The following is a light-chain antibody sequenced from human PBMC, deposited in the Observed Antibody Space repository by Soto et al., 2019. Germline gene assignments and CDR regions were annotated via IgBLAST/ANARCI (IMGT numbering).Light chain of an antibody. CDR2: WAS. V-gene: IGKV4-1*01. CDR3: QQDCSSPWT. J-gene: IGKJ1*01. Sequence: DIVMTQSPDSLAVSLGERATINCRSSQSVLYSSSNKNYLAWYQQKPGQPPKLLIYWASTRESGVPDRCSGSGSGTDFTLTISSLQAEDVAVYYCQQDCSSPWTCGQGTKVEIK. CDR1: QSVLYSSSNKNY.